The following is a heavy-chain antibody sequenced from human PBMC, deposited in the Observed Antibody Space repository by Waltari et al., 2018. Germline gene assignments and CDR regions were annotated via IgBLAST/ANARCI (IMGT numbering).Heavy chain of an antibody. Sequence: QVQMVQSGAEVRKPGASAMVSCKTSGSTFTDSFLHWVRQAPGQGPDWMGWINPQSGDTKYAQKFQGRVTMTRDTSISTVYMELSSLTSDDTAVYFCGGGGSISVRWFDPWGQGTLVTVSS. V-gene: IGHV1-2*02. J-gene: IGHJ5*02. CDR1: GSTFTDSF. CDR3: GGGGSISVRWFDP. D-gene: IGHD3-3*01. CDR2: INPQSGDT.